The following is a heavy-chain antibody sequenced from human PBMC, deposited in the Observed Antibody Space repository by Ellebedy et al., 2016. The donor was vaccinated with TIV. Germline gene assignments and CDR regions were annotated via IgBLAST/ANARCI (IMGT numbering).Heavy chain of an antibody. V-gene: IGHV4-59*01. CDR2: IYYSGST. D-gene: IGHD6-13*01. J-gene: IGHJ6*02. CDR1: GGSISSYY. Sequence: SETLSLTXTVSGGSISSYYWSWIRQPPGKGLEWIGYIYYSGSTNYNPSLKSRVAISVDTSKNQFSLKLSSVTAADTAVYYCARVKAEGMDVWGQGTTVTVSS. CDR3: ARVKAEGMDV.